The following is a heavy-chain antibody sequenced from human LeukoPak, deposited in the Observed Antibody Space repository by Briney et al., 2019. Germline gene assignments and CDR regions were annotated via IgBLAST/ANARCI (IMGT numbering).Heavy chain of an antibody. J-gene: IGHJ4*02. CDR2: INPSGYT. Sequence: SETLSLTCAVSGVSFDDYYWSWVRQTPGKGLEWLGEINPSGYTNDSPALKSRVTLSIDTSRQQFSLNLRSVTVADAGIYYCTRMTTGHDYWGQGTLVTVSS. D-gene: IGHD4-17*01. CDR1: GVSFDDYY. V-gene: IGHV4-34*01. CDR3: TRMTTGHDY.